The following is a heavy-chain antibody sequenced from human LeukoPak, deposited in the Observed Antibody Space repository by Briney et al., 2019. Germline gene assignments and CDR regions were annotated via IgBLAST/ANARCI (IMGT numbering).Heavy chain of an antibody. V-gene: IGHV3-43*02. Sequence: PGGSLRLSCAASGFTFDDYAMHWVRQAPGKGLEWVSLMSGDGRSKYFADSVKGRFTISRDNSKNSLYLQMNSLRTEDTALYYCAKVYRYYDSSCQHWGQGTLVTVSS. J-gene: IGHJ1*01. CDR1: GFTFDDYA. D-gene: IGHD3-22*01. CDR3: AKVYRYYDSSCQH. CDR2: MSGDGRSK.